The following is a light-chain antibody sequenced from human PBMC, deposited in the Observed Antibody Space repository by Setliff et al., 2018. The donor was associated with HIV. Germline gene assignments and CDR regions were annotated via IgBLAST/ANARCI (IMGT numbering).Light chain of an antibody. CDR3: SSYASSNTLP. V-gene: IGLV2-14*01. CDR1: SSDIGGYNS. J-gene: IGLJ1*01. Sequence: QSALTQPASVSGSPGQSITISCTGTSSDIGGYNSVSWYQQRPGRAPQLLIYESYNRPSRVSDRFTGSKSGNTASLTISGLQAEDEADYYCSSYASSNTLPFGTGTKVTVL. CDR2: ESY.